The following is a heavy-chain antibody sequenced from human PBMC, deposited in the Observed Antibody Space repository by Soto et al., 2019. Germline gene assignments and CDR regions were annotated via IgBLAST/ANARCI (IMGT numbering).Heavy chain of an antibody. CDR1: GFTFSSYA. Sequence: QVQLVESGGGVVQPGKSLRLSCAASGFTFSSYAMHWARQAPGKGLEWVTGISIRGGDEYYAESVRGRFTISRDDSKNTVYLQMDSLRVEDTAVYYCARGTIVARQHLDYGGQGTLVTVSS. D-gene: IGHD6-6*01. J-gene: IGHJ4*02. CDR2: ISIRGGDE. CDR3: ARGTIVARQHLDY. V-gene: IGHV3-30*04.